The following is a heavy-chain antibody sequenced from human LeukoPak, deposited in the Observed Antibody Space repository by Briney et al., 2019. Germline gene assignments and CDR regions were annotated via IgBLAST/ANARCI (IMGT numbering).Heavy chain of an antibody. D-gene: IGHD4-17*01. Sequence: PSETLSLTCTVSGYSISSGYYWGWIRQPPGKGLEWIGSIYHSGSTYYNPSLKSRVTISVDTSKNQFSLKLSSVTAADTAVYYCARDRPDYGDYGDYYYYYYMDVWGKGTTVTVSS. CDR2: IYHSGST. CDR3: ARDRPDYGDYGDYYYYYYMDV. CDR1: GYSISSGYY. V-gene: IGHV4-38-2*02. J-gene: IGHJ6*03.